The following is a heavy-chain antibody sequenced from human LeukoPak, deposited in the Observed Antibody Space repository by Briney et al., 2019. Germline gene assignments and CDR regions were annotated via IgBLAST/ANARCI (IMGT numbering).Heavy chain of an antibody. Sequence: PSETLSLTCTVSGGSISSYCWSWIRQPPGKGLEWIGEINHSGSTNYNPSLKSRVTISVDTSKNQFSLKLSSVTAADTAVYYCARHPGYGYGYWFDPWGQGTLVTVSS. V-gene: IGHV4-34*01. CDR3: ARHPGYGYGYWFDP. CDR2: INHSGST. CDR1: GGSISSYC. D-gene: IGHD5-18*01. J-gene: IGHJ5*02.